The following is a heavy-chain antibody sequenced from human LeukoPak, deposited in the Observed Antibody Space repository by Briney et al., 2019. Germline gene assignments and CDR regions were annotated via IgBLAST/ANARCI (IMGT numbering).Heavy chain of an antibody. CDR3: ASEQWLKREGVYYYYCVAV. Sequence: GASVKVSCKASGYTFTTYDINWVRQASGQGLEWMGCMNPNSGNTVYAQKFQGRATMTRNTSTTTAYMELNSLRSEDTAVYYCASEQWLKREGVYYYYCVAVWGQGTTVTVSS. D-gene: IGHD6-19*01. V-gene: IGHV1-8*01. J-gene: IGHJ6*02. CDR1: GYTFTTYD. CDR2: MNPNSGNT.